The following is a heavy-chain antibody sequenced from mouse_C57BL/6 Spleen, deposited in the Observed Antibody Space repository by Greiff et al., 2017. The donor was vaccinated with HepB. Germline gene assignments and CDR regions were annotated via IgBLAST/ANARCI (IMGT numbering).Heavy chain of an antibody. Sequence: EVQLQESGPELVKPGASVKISCKASGYSFTDYNMNWVKQSNGKSLEWIGVINPNYGTTSYNQKFKGKATLTVDQSSSTAYMQLNSLTSEDSAVYYCARSVDYDGHYYAMDYWGQGTSVTVSS. D-gene: IGHD2-4*01. J-gene: IGHJ4*01. CDR1: GYSFTDYN. CDR2: INPNYGTT. CDR3: ARSVDYDGHYYAMDY. V-gene: IGHV1-39*01.